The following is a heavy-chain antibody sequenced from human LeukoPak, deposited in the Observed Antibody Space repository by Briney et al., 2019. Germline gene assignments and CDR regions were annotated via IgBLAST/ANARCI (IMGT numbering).Heavy chain of an antibody. CDR1: GFTFSGYG. V-gene: IGHV3-30*02. CDR2: IKYDGSNK. CDR3: AKGSQYYYESSGYYPEYFQH. J-gene: IGHJ1*01. Sequence: PGGSLTLSCAASGFTFSGYGMHWVRQAPGKGLEWMTIIKYDGSNKYYADSVKGRFTISRDNSKNTLYLQMNSLRTEDTAVYYCAKGSQYYYESSGYYPEYFQHWGQGTLVTVSS. D-gene: IGHD3-22*01.